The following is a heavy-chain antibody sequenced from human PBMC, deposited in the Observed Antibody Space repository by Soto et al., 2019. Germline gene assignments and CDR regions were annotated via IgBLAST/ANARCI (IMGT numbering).Heavy chain of an antibody. J-gene: IGHJ6*03. D-gene: IGHD6-13*01. CDR1: GGSISSYY. CDR3: ARHMGAAAGMRGYYYYYMDV. CDR2: IYYSGST. Sequence: SETLSLTCTVSGGSISSYYWSWIRQPPGKGLEWIGYIYYSGSTNYNPSLKSRVTISVDTSKNQFSLKLSSVTAADTAVYYCARHMGAAAGMRGYYYYYMDVWGKGTTVTVSS. V-gene: IGHV4-59*08.